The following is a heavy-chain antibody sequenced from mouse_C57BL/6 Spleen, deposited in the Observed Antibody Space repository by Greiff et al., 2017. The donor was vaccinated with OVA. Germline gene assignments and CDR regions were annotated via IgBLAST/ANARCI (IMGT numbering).Heavy chain of an antibody. CDR2: INPNYGTT. CDR3: SRSWEGWYFDV. V-gene: IGHV1-39*01. CDR1: GYSFTDYN. D-gene: IGHD4-1*01. J-gene: IGHJ1*03. Sequence: EVQLQQSGPELVKPGASVKISCKASGYSFTDYNMNWVKQSNGKSLEWIGVINPNYGTTSYNQKFKGKATLTVDKSSSTAYMQLNSLTSDDSAVYCGSRSWEGWYFDVWGTGTTVTVSS.